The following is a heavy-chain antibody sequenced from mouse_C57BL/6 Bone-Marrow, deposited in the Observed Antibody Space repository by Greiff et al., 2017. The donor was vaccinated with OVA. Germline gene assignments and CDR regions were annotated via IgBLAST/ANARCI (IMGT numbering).Heavy chain of an antibody. CDR1: GYTFTDYE. J-gene: IGHJ2*01. Sequence: QVQLQQSGAELVRPGASVTLSCKASGYTFTDYEMHWVKQTPVHGLEWIGAIDPETGGTAYTQKFKGKAILTADKSSSTAYMELRSLTSEDSAVYYCTRQYYYGSSWDYWGQGTTLTVSS. CDR2: IDPETGGT. CDR3: TRQYYYGSSWDY. D-gene: IGHD1-1*01. V-gene: IGHV1-15*01.